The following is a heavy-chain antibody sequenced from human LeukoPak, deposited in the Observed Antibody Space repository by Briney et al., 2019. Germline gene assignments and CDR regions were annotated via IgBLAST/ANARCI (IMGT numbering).Heavy chain of an antibody. CDR2: IYYSGST. CDR1: GGSISSGGYY. V-gene: IGHV4-31*03. D-gene: IGHD3-10*01. CDR3: AFSSGSYYYY. Sequence: SKTLSLTCTVSGGSISSGGYYWSWIRQHPGKGLEWIGYIYYSGSTYYIPSLKSRVTISVDTSKNQFSLKLSSVTAADTAVYYCAFSSGSYYYYWGQGTLVTVSS. J-gene: IGHJ4*02.